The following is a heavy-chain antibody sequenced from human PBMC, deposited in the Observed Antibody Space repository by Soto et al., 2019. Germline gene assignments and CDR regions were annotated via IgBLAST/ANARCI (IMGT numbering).Heavy chain of an antibody. V-gene: IGHV1-2*04. D-gene: IGHD3-10*01. Sequence: ASVKVSCKASGYTFTGYYMHWVRQAPGQGLEWMGWINPNSGGTNYAQKFQGWVTMTRDTSISTAYMELSRLRSDDTAVYYSAPASITILRRVMSLAFDIWGQGTMVTVSS. CDR2: INPNSGGT. CDR3: APASITILRRVMSLAFDI. CDR1: GYTFTGYY. J-gene: IGHJ3*02.